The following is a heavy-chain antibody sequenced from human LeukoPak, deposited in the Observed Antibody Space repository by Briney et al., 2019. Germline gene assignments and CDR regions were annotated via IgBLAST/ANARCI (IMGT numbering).Heavy chain of an antibody. CDR3: ARWPKDIVASHFDY. D-gene: IGHD5-12*01. J-gene: IGHJ4*02. CDR1: SGSISSSSYY. V-gene: IGHV4-39*07. Sequence: SETLSLTCTVSSGSISSSSYYWGWIRQPPGKGLEWIGSIYYSGSTYYNPSLKSRVTISVDTSKNQFSLKLSSVTAADTAVYYCARWPKDIVASHFDYWGQGTLVTVSS. CDR2: IYYSGST.